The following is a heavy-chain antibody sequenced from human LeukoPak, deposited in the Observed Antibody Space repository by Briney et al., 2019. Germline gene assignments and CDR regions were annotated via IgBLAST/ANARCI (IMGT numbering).Heavy chain of an antibody. Sequence: GGSLRLSCAASGFTFNTYSMNWVLQAPGKGLQWVSVIYSGGSTYYADSVKGRFTISRDNSKNTLYLQMNSLRAEDTAVYYCARDRLTRDSGSRGDWGQGTLVTVSS. D-gene: IGHD1-26*01. CDR2: IYSGGST. J-gene: IGHJ4*02. CDR1: GFTFNTYS. V-gene: IGHV3-66*01. CDR3: ARDRLTRDSGSRGD.